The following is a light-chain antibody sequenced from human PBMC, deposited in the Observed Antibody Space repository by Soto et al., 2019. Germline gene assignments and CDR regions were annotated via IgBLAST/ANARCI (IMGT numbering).Light chain of an antibody. CDR3: QKYNVSPLT. V-gene: IGKV1-27*01. Sequence: DIQMTQSPSSLPASVGDRVTITCRASQGIRHYLAWYQQKPGKVPRLLIFGASTLRSGVTSRFSGSGSGTDFTLTISSLQPDDVATYYCQKYNVSPLTFGQGTKVEIK. J-gene: IGKJ1*01. CDR1: QGIRHY. CDR2: GAS.